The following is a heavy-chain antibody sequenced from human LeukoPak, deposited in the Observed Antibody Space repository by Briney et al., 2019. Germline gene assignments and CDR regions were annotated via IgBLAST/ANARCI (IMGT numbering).Heavy chain of an antibody. CDR3: ARDEENCSGGSCYLINDAFDI. J-gene: IGHJ3*02. D-gene: IGHD2-15*01. CDR1: GFTFSSYG. CDR2: IRYDGSNK. Sequence: GGSLRLSCAASGFTFSSYGMHWVRQAPGKGLEWVAFIRYDGSNKYYADSVKGRFTISRDNSKNTLYLQMNSLRAEDTAVYYCARDEENCSGGSCYLINDAFDIWGQGTMVTVSS. V-gene: IGHV3-30*02.